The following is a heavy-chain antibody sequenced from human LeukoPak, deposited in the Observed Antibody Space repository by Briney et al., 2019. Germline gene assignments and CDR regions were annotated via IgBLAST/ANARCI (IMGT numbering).Heavy chain of an antibody. J-gene: IGHJ4*02. CDR1: GFTFSSYS. CDR3: ARDRMAATLDY. CDR2: ISSSSSTI. D-gene: IGHD6-25*01. V-gene: IGHV3-48*01. Sequence: PGGSLRLSCAASGFTFSSYSMNWVRQAPGKGLEWVSYISSSSSTIYYADSVKGRFTISRDNAKNSLYLQMNSLRAEDTAVYYCARDRMAATLDYWGQGTLVTVSS.